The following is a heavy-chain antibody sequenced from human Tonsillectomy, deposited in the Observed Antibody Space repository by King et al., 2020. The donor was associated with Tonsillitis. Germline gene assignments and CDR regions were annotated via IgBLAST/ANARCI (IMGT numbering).Heavy chain of an antibody. J-gene: IGHJ5*02. Sequence: VQLVESGGGLVQPGGSLRLSCAASGFTFSSSWMSWVRQTPGKGLEWVATINQGGTMKFYVDSVKGRFTISRDNAENSLYLQMTSLGAEDTAVYFCARDKDGGGGGAPNWFDPWGQGTLVTVSS. D-gene: IGHD3-16*01. V-gene: IGHV3-7*03. CDR3: ARDKDGGGGGAPNWFDP. CDR1: GFTFSSSW. CDR2: INQGGTMK.